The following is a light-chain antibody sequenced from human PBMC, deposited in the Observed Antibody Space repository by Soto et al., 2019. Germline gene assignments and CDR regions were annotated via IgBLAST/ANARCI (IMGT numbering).Light chain of an antibody. CDR2: WAS. CDR3: HSTWA. V-gene: IGKV4-1*01. J-gene: IGKJ1*01. Sequence: DIVMTQSPDSLAVSLGERATINCKSSQSVLYSSNNKNYLAWYQQKPGQPPKLLIYWASTRESGVPDRFSGSGSGTDFTLTISSLQAEDVAVYYCHSTWAFGQGTKVDIK. CDR1: QSVLYSSNNKNY.